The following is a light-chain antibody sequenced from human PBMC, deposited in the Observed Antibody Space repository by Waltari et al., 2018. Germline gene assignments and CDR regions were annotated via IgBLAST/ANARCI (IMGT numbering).Light chain of an antibody. CDR3: ALWDDSLNGVV. J-gene: IGLJ2*01. V-gene: IGLV1-44*01. Sequence: QSVLTQPPSASGNPGQRVTISCSGTYSNMGSHSANWFQHLPGTAPKLLIHSNTGRPSGVPGRCAGSKSGTSASLAISGLQSEDEGDYYCALWDDSLNGVVFGGGTKLTVL. CDR2: SNT. CDR1: YSNMGSHS.